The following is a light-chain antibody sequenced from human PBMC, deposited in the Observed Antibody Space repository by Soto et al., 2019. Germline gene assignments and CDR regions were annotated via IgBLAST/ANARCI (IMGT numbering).Light chain of an antibody. CDR2: GNS. V-gene: IGLV1-40*01. CDR1: SSNIGAGYD. J-gene: IGLJ3*02. Sequence: QSVLTQPPSVSGAPGQRVTISCTGSSSNIGAGYDVHWYHQLPGTAPKLLIYGNSNRPSGVPDRFSGSKSGTSASLAITGLQAEDEADFYCQSYDSSLSAGVFGGGTKLTVL. CDR3: QSYDSSLSAGV.